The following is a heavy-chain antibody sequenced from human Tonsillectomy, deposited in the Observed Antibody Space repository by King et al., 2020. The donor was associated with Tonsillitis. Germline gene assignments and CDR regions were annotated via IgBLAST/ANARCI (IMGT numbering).Heavy chain of an antibody. CDR3: AKDDSNSWFTIDY. CDR1: GFTFSSYA. V-gene: IGHV3-23*03. J-gene: IGHJ4*02. D-gene: IGHD6-13*01. CDR2: IFSGGSST. Sequence: EVQLVESGGGLVQPGGSLRLSCAASGFTFSSYAMSWVRQAPGKGLEWVSVIFSGGSSTYYADSVKGRFTISRDNSKHTLYLQMNSLRAEDTAVYFCAKDDSNSWFTIDYWGQGTLVTVSS.